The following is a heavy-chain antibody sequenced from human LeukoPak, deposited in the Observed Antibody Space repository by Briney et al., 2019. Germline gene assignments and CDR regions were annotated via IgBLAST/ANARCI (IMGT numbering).Heavy chain of an antibody. Sequence: PGGSLRLSCAASGFTVSSNYRSWVRQAPGKGLDWVSVIYSGGSTYYADSVKGRFTISRDNSKNTLYLQMNSLRAEDTAVYYCARERVVPAANYYYGMDVWGQGTTVTVSS. CDR1: GFTVSSNY. D-gene: IGHD2-2*01. V-gene: IGHV3-53*01. CDR3: ARERVVPAANYYYGMDV. J-gene: IGHJ6*02. CDR2: IYSGGST.